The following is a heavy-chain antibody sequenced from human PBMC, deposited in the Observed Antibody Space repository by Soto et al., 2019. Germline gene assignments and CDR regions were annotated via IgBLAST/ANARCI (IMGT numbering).Heavy chain of an antibody. CDR3: AHKDYGSGSYYY. Sequence: QITLKESGPTLVKPTPTLTLTCTFSGFSLSTSRVGVGWFRQPPGKALEWLALIYWDDEKLYSPSLKSRLTINKDTSKNQLVLTLTKMDPVDTATYYCAHKDYGSGSYYYWGQGTLVTVSS. V-gene: IGHV2-5*02. CDR2: IYWDDEK. D-gene: IGHD3-10*01. J-gene: IGHJ4*02. CDR1: GFSLSTSRVG.